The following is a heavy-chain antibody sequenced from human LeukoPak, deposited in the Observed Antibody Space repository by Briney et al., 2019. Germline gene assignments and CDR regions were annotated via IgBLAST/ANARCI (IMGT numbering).Heavy chain of an antibody. D-gene: IGHD6-19*01. Sequence: APVKVSCKASGYTFTSYYMHWVQQAPGQGLEWMGIINPSGGGTSYAQKFQGRVTMTRDTSTSTVYMELSSLRSEDTAVYYCARGSSGWNGAFDYWGQGTLVTVSS. CDR2: INPSGGGT. V-gene: IGHV1-46*03. CDR1: GYTFTSYY. J-gene: IGHJ4*02. CDR3: ARGSSGWNGAFDY.